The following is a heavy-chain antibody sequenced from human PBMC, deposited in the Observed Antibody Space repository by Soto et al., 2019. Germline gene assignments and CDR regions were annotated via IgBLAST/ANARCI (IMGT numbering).Heavy chain of an antibody. CDR1: GFTFSSYG. Sequence: PGGSLRLSCAASGFTFSSYGIHWVRQAPGKGLEWVAVISYDGSNKYYADSVKGRFTISRDNSKNTLYLQMNSLRAEDTAVYYCAKGWVWQVDYYYGMDVWGQGTTVTVSS. V-gene: IGHV3-30*18. CDR2: ISYDGSNK. J-gene: IGHJ6*02. CDR3: AKGWVWQVDYYYGMDV.